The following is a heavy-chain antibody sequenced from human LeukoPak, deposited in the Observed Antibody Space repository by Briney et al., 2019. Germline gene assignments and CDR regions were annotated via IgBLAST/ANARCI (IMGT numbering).Heavy chain of an antibody. V-gene: IGHV4-59*01. Sequence: SETLSLTCTVSGGSISTNYWSWIRQSPGKGLEWIGHVYHSGNTNYNPSLKSRVTISVDTSKNQFSLELTSVIAADTAVYYCARGRTNAWLLDNWGLGTLVTVSS. D-gene: IGHD1-26*01. CDR2: VYHSGNT. CDR1: GGSISTNY. CDR3: ARGRTNAWLLDN. J-gene: IGHJ4*02.